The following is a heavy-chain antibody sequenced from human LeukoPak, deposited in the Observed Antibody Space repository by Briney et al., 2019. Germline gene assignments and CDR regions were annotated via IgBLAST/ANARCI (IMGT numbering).Heavy chain of an antibody. D-gene: IGHD3-10*01. CDR1: GFTFSSYE. CDR3: ARDLVTMVRGVTITLFDY. J-gene: IGHJ4*02. Sequence: GGSLRLSCAASGFTFSSYEMNWVRQAPGKGLEWVSYISSSGSTIYYADSVKGRFTISRDNAKNSLYLQMNSLRAEDTAVYYCARDLVTMVRGVTITLFDYWGQGTLVTVSS. CDR2: ISSSGSTI. V-gene: IGHV3-48*03.